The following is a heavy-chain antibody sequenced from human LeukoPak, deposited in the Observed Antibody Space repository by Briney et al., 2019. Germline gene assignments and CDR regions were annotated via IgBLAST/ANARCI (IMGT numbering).Heavy chain of an antibody. D-gene: IGHD2-2*01. CDR3: ARGARDIVVVPAAKPWFDP. V-gene: IGHV4-34*01. Sequence: SETLSLTCAVYGGSFSGYYWSWIRQPPGKGLEWIGEINHSASTNYNPSLKSRVTISVDTSKNQFSLKLSSVTAADTAVYYCARGARDIVVVPAAKPWFDPWGQGTLVTVSS. CDR2: INHSAST. J-gene: IGHJ5*02. CDR1: GGSFSGYY.